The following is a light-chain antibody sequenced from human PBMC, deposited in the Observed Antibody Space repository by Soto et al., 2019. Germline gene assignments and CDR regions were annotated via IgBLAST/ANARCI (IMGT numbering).Light chain of an antibody. V-gene: IGLV2-14*01. CDR1: SSDVGGYNY. CDR3: GSYTSDSHVV. J-gene: IGLJ2*01. Sequence: QSALTQPASVSESPGQSITISCTGSSSDVGGYNYVSWFQQHPGKAPKLMIYEVSNRPSGVSDRFSGSKSGYTASLTISGLQAEDEDDYYCGSYTSDSHVVFGGGTKLTVL. CDR2: EVS.